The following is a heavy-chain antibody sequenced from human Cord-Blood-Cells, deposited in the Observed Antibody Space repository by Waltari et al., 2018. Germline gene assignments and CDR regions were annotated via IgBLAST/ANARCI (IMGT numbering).Heavy chain of an antibody. CDR1: GGSLSSYS. J-gene: IGHJ4*02. V-gene: IGHV4-59*01. D-gene: IGHD3-3*01. Sequence: QVQLQESGPGLVKPSETLSLTCTVSGGSLSSYSRTWLRQPPGKGLEWIGYIYYSGSTNYNPSLKSRVTISVDTSKNQFSLKLSSVTAADTAVYYCARTYDFWSGYYIDYWGQGTLVTVSS. CDR2: IYYSGST. CDR3: ARTYDFWSGYYIDY.